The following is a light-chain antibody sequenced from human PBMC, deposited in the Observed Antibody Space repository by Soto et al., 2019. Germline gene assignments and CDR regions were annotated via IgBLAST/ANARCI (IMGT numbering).Light chain of an antibody. CDR2: DTS. CDR3: QQYGTSEII. J-gene: IGKJ5*01. V-gene: IGKV3-20*01. CDR1: QSLTNSF. Sequence: EIVLTPSPGTLSLSPGERATLSCRASQSLTNSFIAWYQQKPGQAPRLLIYDTSSRATGIPDRFSGSGSGTDFTFTISRLEPEDFAVFFCQQYGTSEIIFGQGTRLEIK.